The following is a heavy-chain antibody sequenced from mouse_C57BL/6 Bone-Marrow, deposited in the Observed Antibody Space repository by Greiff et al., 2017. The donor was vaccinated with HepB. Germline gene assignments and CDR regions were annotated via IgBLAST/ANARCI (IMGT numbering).Heavy chain of an antibody. CDR3: ARESYYSNYVYYAMDY. Sequence: QVQLQQSGAELMKPGASVKLSCKATGYTFTGYWIEWVKQRPGHGLEWIGEILPGSGSTTYNEKFTGKATFTADKSSNTAYMQLSSLTTEDSAIYYCARESYYSNYVYYAMDYWGQGTSVTVSS. D-gene: IGHD2-5*01. V-gene: IGHV1-9*01. J-gene: IGHJ4*01. CDR2: ILPGSGST. CDR1: GYTFTGYW.